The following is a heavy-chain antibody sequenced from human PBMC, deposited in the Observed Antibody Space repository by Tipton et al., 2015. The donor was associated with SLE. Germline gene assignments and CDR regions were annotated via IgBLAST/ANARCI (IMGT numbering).Heavy chain of an antibody. CDR1: GDFISSRN. D-gene: IGHD3-3*01. Sequence: TLSLTCTVSGDFISSRNSNWSRQPPGKGLEWIGYVYYSGSTNYNPSLMSRVTISVDTSKNQFSLKLTSVTAADTAVYYCVRRVLESAILGVSGNWLDPWGQGALVTVSS. V-gene: IGHV4-59*11. CDR2: VYYSGST. CDR3: VRRVLESAILGVSGNWLDP. J-gene: IGHJ5*02.